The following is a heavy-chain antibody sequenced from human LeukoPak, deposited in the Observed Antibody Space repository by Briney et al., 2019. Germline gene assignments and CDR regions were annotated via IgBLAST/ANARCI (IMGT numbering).Heavy chain of an antibody. V-gene: IGHV1-69*05. CDR2: IIPIFGTA. CDR3: ARGGYLSSGYFYVPEYLQL. CDR1: GGTFSSYA. D-gene: IGHD3-22*01. J-gene: IGHJ1*01. Sequence: SVKVSCKASGGTFSSYAISWVRQAPGQGLEWMGRIIPIFGTANYAQKFQGRVTITTDESTSTAYMELSSLRSEDTAVYCCARGGYLSSGYFYVPEYLQLWGPGTLVTGSS.